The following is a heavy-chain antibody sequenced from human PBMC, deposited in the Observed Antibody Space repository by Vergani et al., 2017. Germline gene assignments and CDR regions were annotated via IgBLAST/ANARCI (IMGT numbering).Heavy chain of an antibody. V-gene: IGHV4-34*02. CDR2: ITAIGSA. CDR1: GGSLSGYF. J-gene: IGHJ4*02. Sequence: QVHLQQRGAGVLKPSETLSLTCGVTGGSLSGYFWSWIRQSPGRGLEWMDEITAIGSAKYSPSATSRVTISADKSRGEFTLTVTSVTAADTGLYFCASRRPRLNLGSKSNAGTFDSWGQGTLVTVSS. CDR3: ASRRPRLNLGSKSNAGTFDS. D-gene: IGHD3-10*01.